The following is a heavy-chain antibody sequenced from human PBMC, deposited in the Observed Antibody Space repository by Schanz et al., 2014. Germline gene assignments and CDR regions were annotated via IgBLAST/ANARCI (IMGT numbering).Heavy chain of an antibody. V-gene: IGHV1-8*01. Sequence: KVSCTASGFNFNNYDINWVRQATGQGLEWMGCMNPKTGNTDHAQKFQGRVSMTWDTSPSTAYVDLSRLRSEDFGEYEGARVLLRNSQISGLTQGSSDHYMDWTGTGRTKDYF. CDR3: ARVLLRNSQISGLTQGSSDHYMDWTGTGRTKDYF. CDR2: MNPKTGNT. CDR1: GFNFNNYD. D-gene: IGHD3-22*01. J-gene: IGHJ1*01.